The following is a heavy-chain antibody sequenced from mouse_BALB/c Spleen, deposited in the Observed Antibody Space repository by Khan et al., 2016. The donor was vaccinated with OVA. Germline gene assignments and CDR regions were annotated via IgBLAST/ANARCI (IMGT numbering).Heavy chain of an antibody. J-gene: IGHJ4*01. CDR1: GFSLTNYG. V-gene: IGHV2-6-1*01. Sequence: QVQLKESGPGLVAPSQILSITCTISGFSLTNYGVHWVRHPPGKGLQWLVVILSDGPTTYDSALKSRLTISKDNSKSQAFLKMDSLQTDDTAMYYCTRHPINKYYLMDYWGKGTSHT. CDR2: ILSDGPT. CDR3: TRHPINKYYLMDY.